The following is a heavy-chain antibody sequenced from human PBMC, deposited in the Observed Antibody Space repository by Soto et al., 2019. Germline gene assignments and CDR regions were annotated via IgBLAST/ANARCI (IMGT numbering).Heavy chain of an antibody. CDR1: GFTFSNAW. Sequence: EVQLVESGGGLVKPGGSLRLSCAASGFTFSNAWMSWVRQAPGKGLEWVGRIKSKTDGGTTDYAAPVKGRFTISRDDSKNTLYLQMNSLKTEDTAVYYCTTDLPSIDYYDSSGYYWYWGQGTLVTVSS. CDR2: IKSKTDGGTT. V-gene: IGHV3-15*01. J-gene: IGHJ4*02. CDR3: TTDLPSIDYYDSSGYYWY. D-gene: IGHD3-22*01.